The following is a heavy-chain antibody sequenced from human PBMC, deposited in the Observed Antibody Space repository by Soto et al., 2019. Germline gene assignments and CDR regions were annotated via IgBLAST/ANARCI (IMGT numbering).Heavy chain of an antibody. CDR1: GGSFSGYY. CDR2: INHSGST. D-gene: IGHD1-26*01. CDR3: ARGRRVGATTGDAFDI. J-gene: IGHJ3*02. Sequence: SETLSLTCAVYGGSFSGYYWSWIRQPPGKGLEWVGEINHSGSTNYNPSLKSRVTISVDTSKNQFSLKLSSVTAADTAVYYCARGRRVGATTGDAFDIWGQGTMVTVSS. V-gene: IGHV4-34*01.